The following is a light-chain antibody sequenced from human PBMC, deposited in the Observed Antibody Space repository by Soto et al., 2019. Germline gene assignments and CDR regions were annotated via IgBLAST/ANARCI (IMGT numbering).Light chain of an antibody. V-gene: IGKV1-33*01. Sequence: DIQVTQSPSSLSASIGDRVTITCQASQDISYYLHWYHQKPGKAPKLLIYDASNLQTGVPSRFSGSGSGTVFTFIISSLQPEDIGTYYCQQYDTLRTFGGGTKVEIK. CDR1: QDISYY. CDR3: QQYDTLRT. J-gene: IGKJ4*01. CDR2: DAS.